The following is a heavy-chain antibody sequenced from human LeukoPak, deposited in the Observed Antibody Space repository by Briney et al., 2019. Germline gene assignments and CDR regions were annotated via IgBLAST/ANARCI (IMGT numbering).Heavy chain of an antibody. CDR1: GGSISSYY. D-gene: IGHD6-13*01. Sequence: PSETLSLTCTVSGGSISSYYWSWIRQPPGKGLEWIGYIYYSGSTNYNPSPKSRVTISVGTSKNQFSLKLSSVTAADTAVYYCARAPSSSWYNPDAFDIWGQGTMVTVSS. CDR2: IYYSGST. V-gene: IGHV4-59*01. CDR3: ARAPSSSWYNPDAFDI. J-gene: IGHJ3*02.